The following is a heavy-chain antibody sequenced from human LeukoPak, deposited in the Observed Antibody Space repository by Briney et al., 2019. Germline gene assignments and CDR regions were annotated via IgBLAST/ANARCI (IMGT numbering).Heavy chain of an antibody. CDR3: ARDGLEVVVPAANGWFDP. CDR1: GGTFSSYA. CDR2: IIPIFGTA. V-gene: IGHV1-69*13. J-gene: IGHJ5*02. Sequence: SVKVSCKASGGTFSSYAISWVRQAPGQGLEWMGGIIPIFGTANYAQKFQGRVTITADESTSTAYMELSSLRSEDTAVYYCARDGLEVVVPAANGWFDPWGQGTLVTVSS. D-gene: IGHD2-2*01.